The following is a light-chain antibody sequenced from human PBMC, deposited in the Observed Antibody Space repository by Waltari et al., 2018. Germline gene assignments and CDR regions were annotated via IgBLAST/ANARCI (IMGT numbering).Light chain of an antibody. CDR1: TGAVTSGHF. Sequence: QAVVTQEPSVTVSPGGTVTLTCGSSTGAVTSGHFPYWFQQKPGQAPMTLIYDTSNKHSWPPARFSVSLLGDKAALTLSGAQPEDEAEYYCLLSYSGARWVFGGGTKLTVL. V-gene: IGLV7-46*01. CDR3: LLSYSGARWV. CDR2: DTS. J-gene: IGLJ3*02.